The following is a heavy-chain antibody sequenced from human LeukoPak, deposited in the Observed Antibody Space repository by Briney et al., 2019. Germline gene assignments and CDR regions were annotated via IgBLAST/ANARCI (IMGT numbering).Heavy chain of an antibody. CDR1: GFTVSSNY. D-gene: IGHD5-24*01. Sequence: GGSLRLSCAASGFTVSSNYMSWVRQAPGKGLEWVSVIYSGGSTYYADSVKGGFTISRDNSKNTLYLQMNSLRAEDTAVYYCARDRGRDGYKPRDWGQGTLVTVSS. CDR2: IYSGGST. V-gene: IGHV3-66*01. CDR3: ARDRGRDGYKPRD. J-gene: IGHJ4*02.